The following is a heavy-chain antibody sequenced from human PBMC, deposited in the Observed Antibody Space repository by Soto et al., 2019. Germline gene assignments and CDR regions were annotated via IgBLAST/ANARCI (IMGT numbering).Heavy chain of an antibody. Sequence: QVQLVESGGGVVQPGRSLRLSCAASGFTFSSYGMHWVRQAPGKGLEWVAVISYDGSNKYYADSVKGRFTISRDNSKNTLYLQMNSLRAEDTAVYYCAKTQVATYSSSWLNYYYYYMDVWGKGTTVTVSS. CDR3: AKTQVATYSSSWLNYYYYYMDV. CDR2: ISYDGSNK. J-gene: IGHJ6*03. D-gene: IGHD6-13*01. CDR1: GFTFSSYG. V-gene: IGHV3-30*18.